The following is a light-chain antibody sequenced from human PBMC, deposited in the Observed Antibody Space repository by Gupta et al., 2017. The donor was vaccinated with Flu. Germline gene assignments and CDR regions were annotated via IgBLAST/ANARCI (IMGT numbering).Light chain of an antibody. CDR3: SAWDGSLTAWL. Sequence: TATFTCIGNSKNVGNQGATWLQQHQGHPPKLLSYRNNSRPSGISERFSASRSGNTASLTITGLQPDDEADYYCSAWDGSLTAWLFVGGTKLTVL. J-gene: IGLJ3*02. V-gene: IGLV10-54*04. CDR1: SKNVGNQG. CDR2: RNN.